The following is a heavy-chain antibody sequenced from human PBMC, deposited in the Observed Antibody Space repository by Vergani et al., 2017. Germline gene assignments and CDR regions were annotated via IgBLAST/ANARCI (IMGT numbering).Heavy chain of an antibody. CDR1: GFTFSSYG. CDR3: ARSSGYYSYYFDF. V-gene: IGHV3-30*03. J-gene: IGHJ4*02. Sequence: VHLAESGGGFFQPGGSLRLSCAASGFTFSSYGMHWVRQAPGKGLEWVAVISYDGSNKYYADSVKGRFTISRDNSKNTLYLQMNSLRAEDTAVYYCARSSGYYSYYFDFWGQGTLVTVSS. CDR2: ISYDGSNK. D-gene: IGHD3-22*01.